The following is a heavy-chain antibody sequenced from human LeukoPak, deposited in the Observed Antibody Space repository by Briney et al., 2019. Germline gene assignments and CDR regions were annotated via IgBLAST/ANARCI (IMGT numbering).Heavy chain of an antibody. CDR3: ARGISGNWYLLDS. Sequence: SETLSLTCTVSGGSITSQYWTWIRQPPGKGLEWIGHIYDSGSTNYNPSLKSRVTISVDTSKNQFSLKLSSVTAADTAVYYCARGISGNWYLLDSWGPGTLVTVSS. V-gene: IGHV4-59*11. CDR1: GGSITSQY. D-gene: IGHD6-13*01. J-gene: IGHJ4*02. CDR2: IYDSGST.